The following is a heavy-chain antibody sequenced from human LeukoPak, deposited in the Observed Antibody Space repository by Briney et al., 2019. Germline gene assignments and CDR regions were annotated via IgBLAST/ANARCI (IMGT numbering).Heavy chain of an antibody. CDR3: AKGGWGTVLDY. CDR1: GFRFGDFW. V-gene: IGHV3-7*05. D-gene: IGHD3-16*01. Sequence: GGSLRLSCATSGFRFGDFWMSWVRQAPGKGLEWVANIQQDGSQRNFVDSVKDRFTISRDNAKNSLYLQMNSLRAEDTAVYYCAKGGWGTVLDYWGQGTLVTVSP. J-gene: IGHJ4*02. CDR2: IQQDGSQR.